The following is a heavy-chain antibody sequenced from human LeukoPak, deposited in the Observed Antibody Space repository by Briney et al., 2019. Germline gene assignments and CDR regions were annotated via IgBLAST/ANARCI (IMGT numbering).Heavy chain of an antibody. D-gene: IGHD1-26*01. J-gene: IGHJ4*02. CDR2: MSDSGDYT. CDR3: AKDRHGIVGATPFDF. Sequence: GGSLRLSCAASGFTFSNYALSWVRQAPGKGLEWVSSMSDSGDYTNYADSVKGRFSISRDNSKSTLYLQMDSLRGEDTAVYYCAKDRHGIVGATPFDFWGQGTLDTVSS. CDR1: GFTFSNYA. V-gene: IGHV3-23*01.